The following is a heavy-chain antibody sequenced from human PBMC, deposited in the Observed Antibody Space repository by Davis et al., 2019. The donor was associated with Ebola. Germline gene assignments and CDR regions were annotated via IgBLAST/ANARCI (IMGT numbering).Heavy chain of an antibody. CDR1: GFIFRNYV. V-gene: IGHV3-23*01. J-gene: IGHJ6*04. Sequence: GESLKISCETSGFIFRNYVMSWVRQAPGKGLEWVSTFGTGGDTYYADSVKGRFAISRDNYENTLYLQMNSLRVEDTAVYFCARDPSGGSGWSVGYYGMDVWGKGTTVTVSS. CDR3: ARDPSGGSGWSVGYYGMDV. CDR2: FGTGGDT. D-gene: IGHD6-19*01.